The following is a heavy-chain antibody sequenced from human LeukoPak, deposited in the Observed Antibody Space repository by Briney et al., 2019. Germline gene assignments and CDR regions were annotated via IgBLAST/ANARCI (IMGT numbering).Heavy chain of an antibody. CDR3: ASGEQLQDRPFDY. V-gene: IGHV3-7*03. Sequence: PGGSLRLSCAASGFTFSTYWMSWVRQAPGKGLEWVANIKQDGSEKYYVDSVKGRFTISRDNAKNSLYLQMNSLRAEDTAVYYCASGEQLQDRPFDYWGQGTLVTVSS. CDR2: IKQDGSEK. CDR1: GFTFSTYW. J-gene: IGHJ4*02. D-gene: IGHD6-13*01.